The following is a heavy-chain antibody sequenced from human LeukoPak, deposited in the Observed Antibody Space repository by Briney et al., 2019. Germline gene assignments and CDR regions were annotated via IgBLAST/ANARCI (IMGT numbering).Heavy chain of an antibody. Sequence: PGGSLRLSCAASGFTFSDYYMSWIRQAPGKGLEWVSYISSSGSTIYYADSVKGRFTISRDNAKNSLYLQMNSLRAEDTAVYYCARNSYCGGDCYSGDYWGQGTLVTVSS. CDR2: ISSSGSTI. CDR3: ARNSYCGGDCYSGDY. V-gene: IGHV3-11*04. D-gene: IGHD2-21*02. J-gene: IGHJ4*02. CDR1: GFTFSDYY.